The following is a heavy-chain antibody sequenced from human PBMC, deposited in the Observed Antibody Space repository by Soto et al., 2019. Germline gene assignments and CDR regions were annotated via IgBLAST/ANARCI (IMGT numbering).Heavy chain of an antibody. J-gene: IGHJ4*02. CDR3: AKGGLSSGWLLLLDY. D-gene: IGHD6-19*01. CDR2: ISYDGSNK. V-gene: IGHV3-30*18. Sequence: GGSLRLSCAASGFTFSSYGMHWVRQAPGKGLEWVAVISYDGSNKYYADSVKGRFTISRDNSKNTLYLQMNSLRAEDTAVYYCAKGGLSSGWLLLLDYWGQGTLVTVSS. CDR1: GFTFSSYG.